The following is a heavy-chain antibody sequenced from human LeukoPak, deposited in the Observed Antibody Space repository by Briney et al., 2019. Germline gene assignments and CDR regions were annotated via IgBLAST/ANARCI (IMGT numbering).Heavy chain of an antibody. CDR2: ISSSSSYI. CDR1: GFTFSDYY. Sequence: NSGGSLRLSCAASGFTFSDYYMNWVRQAPGKGLEWVSSISSSSSYIYYADSVKGRFTISRDNAKNSLYLQMNSLRAEDTAVYYCARDRRHEGVGATGWYYYYGMDVWGQGTTVTVSS. CDR3: ARDRRHEGVGATGWYYYYGMDV. J-gene: IGHJ6*02. V-gene: IGHV3-21*01. D-gene: IGHD1-26*01.